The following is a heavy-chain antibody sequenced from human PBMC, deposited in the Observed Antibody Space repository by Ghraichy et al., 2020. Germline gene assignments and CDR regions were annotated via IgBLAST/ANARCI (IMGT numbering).Heavy chain of an antibody. D-gene: IGHD1-26*01. V-gene: IGHV3-66*01. CDR3: ARDREEGGTDY. J-gene: IGHJ4*02. CDR2: IYTGDYT. CDR1: GFTISSNY. Sequence: GGSLRLSCEASGFTISSNYMSWVRQAPGKGLEWVSLIYTGDYTFYADSVKGRFTISRDNSKNTLFLQMDSLRAEDTAVYYCARDREEGGTDYWGQGTLVTVSS.